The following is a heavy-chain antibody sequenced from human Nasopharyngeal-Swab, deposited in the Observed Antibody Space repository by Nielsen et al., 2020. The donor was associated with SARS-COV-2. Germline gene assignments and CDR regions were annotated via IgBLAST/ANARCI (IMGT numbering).Heavy chain of an antibody. CDR2: IYYSGST. CDR3: ARVGAYYYDSSGQKHWYFDL. D-gene: IGHD3-22*01. J-gene: IGHJ2*01. V-gene: IGHV4-30-4*01. Sequence: WIRQPPGKGLEWIGYIYYSGSTYYNPSLKSRVTISVDTSKNQFSLKLSSVTAADTAVYYCARVGAYYYDSSGQKHWYFDLRGRGTLVTVSS.